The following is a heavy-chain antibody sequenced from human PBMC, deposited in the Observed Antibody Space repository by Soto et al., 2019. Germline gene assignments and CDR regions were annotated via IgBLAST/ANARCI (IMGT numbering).Heavy chain of an antibody. CDR3: ARGTIFGVVSPRWWFDP. J-gene: IGHJ5*02. CDR1: SGSISSSNW. D-gene: IGHD3-3*01. CDR2: IYHSGST. Sequence: PSETLSLTCAVSSGSISSSNWWSWVRQPPGKGLEWIGEIYHSGSTNYNPSLKSRVTISVNKSKNQFSLKLSSVTAADTAVYYCARGTIFGVVSPRWWFDPWGQGALVTVSS. V-gene: IGHV4-4*02.